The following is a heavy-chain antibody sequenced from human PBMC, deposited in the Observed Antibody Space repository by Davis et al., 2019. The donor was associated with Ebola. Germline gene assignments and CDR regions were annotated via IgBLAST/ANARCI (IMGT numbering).Heavy chain of an antibody. J-gene: IGHJ6*02. CDR3: ANPFTGGMDL. Sequence: SVKVSCKASGGTFSSYGISWVRQAPGHGLEWMGGIIPMFGTTNYAQKFQGRLTITADEFTNTAYLELSSLTSEDTAVYYCANPFTGGMDLWGQGTTVTVSS. D-gene: IGHD3-16*01. V-gene: IGHV1-69*13. CDR1: GGTFSSYG. CDR2: IIPMFGTT.